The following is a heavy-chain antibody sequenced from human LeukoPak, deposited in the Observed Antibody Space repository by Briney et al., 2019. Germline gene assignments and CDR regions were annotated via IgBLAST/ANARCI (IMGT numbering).Heavy chain of an antibody. Sequence: GESLKISCKGSGYSFTSYWIGWVRQMPGKGLEWMGIIYPGDSDTRYSPSFQGQVTISADKSISTAYLQWSSLKASDTAMYYCATSRYFDWLPAPGYFDYWGQGTLDTVSS. D-gene: IGHD3-9*01. CDR3: ATSRYFDWLPAPGYFDY. J-gene: IGHJ4*02. V-gene: IGHV5-51*01. CDR1: GYSFTSYW. CDR2: IYPGDSDT.